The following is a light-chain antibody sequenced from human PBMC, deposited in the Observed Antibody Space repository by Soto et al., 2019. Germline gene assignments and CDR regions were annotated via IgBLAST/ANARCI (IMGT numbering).Light chain of an antibody. CDR1: QSVSSN. CDR2: GAS. CDR3: QQLNKYPST. Sequence: ELLLTQSPATPSVPPGASATLSCWACQSVSSNLAWYQQIPGQAPRLLIYGASTRATGIPARFSGSGSGTDFTLTISSLQPEDFATYYCQQLNKYPSTFGGGTKVDIK. J-gene: IGKJ4*01. V-gene: IGKV3-15*01.